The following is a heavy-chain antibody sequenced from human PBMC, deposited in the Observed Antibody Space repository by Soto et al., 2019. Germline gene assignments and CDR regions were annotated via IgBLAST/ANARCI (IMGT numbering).Heavy chain of an antibody. J-gene: IGHJ6*02. V-gene: IGHV1-18*04. Sequence: ASVKVSCKASGYTFTSYGISWVRQAPGQGLEWMGWISAYNGNTNYAQKLQGRVTMTTDTSTSTAYMELRSLRAEDTAVYYCARGTLLRFQYYYGMDVWGQGTTVTVSS. CDR1: GYTFTSYG. CDR3: ARGTLLRFQYYYGMDV. D-gene: IGHD3-3*01. CDR2: ISAYNGNT.